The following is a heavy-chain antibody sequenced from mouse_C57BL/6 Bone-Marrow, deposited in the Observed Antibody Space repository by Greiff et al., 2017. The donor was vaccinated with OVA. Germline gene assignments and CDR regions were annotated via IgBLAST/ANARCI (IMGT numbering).Heavy chain of an antibody. D-gene: IGHD1-1*01. CDR1: GYTFTSSW. CDR2: IDPNSGGT. Sequence: QVQLQQSGAELVKPGASVKLSCKASGYTFTSSWMPWVKQRPGRGLGWIGRIDPNSGGTKYNEKFKSKATLTVDKPSSTAYMQRSSLTSEDSAVYYCAREHYGSSGYYFDYWGQGTTLTVSS. J-gene: IGHJ2*01. V-gene: IGHV1-72*01. CDR3: AREHYGSSGYYFDY.